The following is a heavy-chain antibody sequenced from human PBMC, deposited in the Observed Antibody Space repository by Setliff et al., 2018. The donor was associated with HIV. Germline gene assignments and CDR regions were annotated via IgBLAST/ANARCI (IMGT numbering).Heavy chain of an antibody. D-gene: IGHD1-1*01. J-gene: IGHJ4*02. CDR3: ARGGDGYNPGGGTFDH. CDR1: GVSINSGNYY. Sequence: SETLSLTCTVSGVSINSGNYYWGWIRQPAGKRLEWIGRIYSSGNTNYNPSLKSRVTISADTPKNQFSLRLKSVTAAETAVYYCARGGDGYNPGGGTFDHWGQGTLVTVSS. V-gene: IGHV4-61*02. CDR2: IYSSGNT.